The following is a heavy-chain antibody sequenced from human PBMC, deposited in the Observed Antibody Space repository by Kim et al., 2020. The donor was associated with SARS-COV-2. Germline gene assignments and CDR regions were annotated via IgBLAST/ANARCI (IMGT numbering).Heavy chain of an antibody. CDR3: ARDGMRGYEMDV. CDR2: I. D-gene: IGHD1-1*01. Sequence: IHYADSVKGRFTISGDNARNSLYLQMNNLRAEDTAVYYCARDGMRGYEMDVWGQGTTVTVSS. J-gene: IGHJ6*02. V-gene: IGHV3-21*06.